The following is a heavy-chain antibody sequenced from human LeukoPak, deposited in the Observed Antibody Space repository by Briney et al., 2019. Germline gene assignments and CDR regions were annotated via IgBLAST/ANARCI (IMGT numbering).Heavy chain of an antibody. Sequence: ASVKVSCKASGYTFTSYDINWVRQATGQGLEWMGWMNPNSGNTGYAQKFQGRVTMTRNTSISTAYMELSSLRSEDTAVYYCAGGQFFKLATIFGVVYNWFDPWGQGTLVTVSS. D-gene: IGHD3-3*01. V-gene: IGHV1-8*01. CDR2: MNPNSGNT. CDR1: GYTFTSYD. CDR3: AGGQFFKLATIFGVVYNWFDP. J-gene: IGHJ5*02.